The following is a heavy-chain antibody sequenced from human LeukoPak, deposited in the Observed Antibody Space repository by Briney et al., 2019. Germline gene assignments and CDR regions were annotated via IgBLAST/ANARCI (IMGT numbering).Heavy chain of an antibody. CDR2: ISAYNGNT. D-gene: IGHD2-2*01. CDR3: ARSRGYCSSTSCSPGGY. V-gene: IGHV1-18*01. J-gene: IGHJ4*02. Sequence: ASVKVSCKASGYTVTSYGISWVRQAPGQGLEWMGWISAYNGNTNYAQKLQGRVTMTTDTSTSTAYMELRSLRSDDTAVYYCARSRGYCSSTSCSPGGYWGQGTLVTVSS. CDR1: GYTVTSYG.